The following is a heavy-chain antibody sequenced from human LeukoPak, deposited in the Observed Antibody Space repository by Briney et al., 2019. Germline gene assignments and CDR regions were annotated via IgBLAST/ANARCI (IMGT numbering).Heavy chain of an antibody. CDR2: MKLDGSEE. CDR3: ARWARYCSSGSCYSWFDP. D-gene: IGHD2-15*01. J-gene: IGHJ5*02. CDR1: GFTFRSYW. Sequence: GSLRLSCAASGFTFRSYWMSWVCQAPGKGLEWVANMKLDGSEEYYVDSVKGRFTISSDNAKNSLYLQMNSLRVDDTAVYYCARWARYCSSGSCYSWFDPWGQGTLVTVSS. V-gene: IGHV3-7*01.